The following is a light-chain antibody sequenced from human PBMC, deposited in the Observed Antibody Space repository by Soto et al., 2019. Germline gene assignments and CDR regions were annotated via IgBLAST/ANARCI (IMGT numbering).Light chain of an antibody. CDR1: SSDIGGSDS. CDR3: SSYAGSNSYV. CDR2: GVS. Sequence: QSALTQPPSASGSPGQSVTISCTGTSSDIGGSDSVSWYQQHPGKAPKLIIYGVSKRPSGVPDRFSGSKSGNTASLTVSGIQAEDEADYYCSSYAGSNSYVFGTGTKLTVL. J-gene: IGLJ1*01. V-gene: IGLV2-8*01.